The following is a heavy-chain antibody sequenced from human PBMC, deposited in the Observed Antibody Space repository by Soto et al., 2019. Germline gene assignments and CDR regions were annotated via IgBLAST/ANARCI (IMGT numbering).Heavy chain of an antibody. Sequence: GESLKISCKGSGYSFTSYWIGWVRQMPGKGLEWMGIIYPGDSDTRYSPSFQGQVTISADKSISTAYLQWSSLKASDTAMYYCAGRKQTGYSSSWVDYWGQGTLVTVSS. CDR1: GYSFTSYW. V-gene: IGHV5-51*01. J-gene: IGHJ4*02. CDR2: IYPGDSDT. CDR3: AGRKQTGYSSSWVDY. D-gene: IGHD6-13*01.